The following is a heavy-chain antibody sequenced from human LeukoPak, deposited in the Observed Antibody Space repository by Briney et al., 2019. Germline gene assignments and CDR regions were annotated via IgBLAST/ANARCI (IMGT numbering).Heavy chain of an antibody. D-gene: IGHD5-12*01. J-gene: IGHJ6*03. CDR1: GYTFTSYA. CDR2: INTNTGNP. V-gene: IGHV7-4-1*01. CDR3: ARDGWYSGYDYGGYMDV. Sequence: ASVKVSCKASGYTFTSYAMNWVRQAPGQGLEWMGWINTNTGNPTYAQGFTGRFVFSLDTSVSTAYLQICSLKAEDTAVYYCARDGWYSGYDYGGYMDVWGKGTTVTVSS.